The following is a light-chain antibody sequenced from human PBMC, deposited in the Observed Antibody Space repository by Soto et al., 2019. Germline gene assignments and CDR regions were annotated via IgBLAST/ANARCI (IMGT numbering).Light chain of an antibody. Sequence: DIQMTQSPSTLSASVGDRVTITCRASQSISSWLAWYQQKPGKAPKLLIYKASSLESGVPSRFSGSGSGTEFTLXISSLQPDDFATYYCQQYNSYQGTFGQGTKVEIK. CDR3: QQYNSYQGT. CDR1: QSISSW. V-gene: IGKV1-5*03. CDR2: KAS. J-gene: IGKJ1*01.